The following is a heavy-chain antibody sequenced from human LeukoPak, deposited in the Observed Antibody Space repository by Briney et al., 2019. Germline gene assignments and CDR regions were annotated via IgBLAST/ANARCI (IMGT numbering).Heavy chain of an antibody. Sequence: PGGSLRLSCAASGFTFSSYAMSWVRQAPGKGLEWVSSISSCSSYIYYADSVKGRFTISRDNAKNSLYLQMNSLRAEDTAVYYCARYCSSTSCYRYYYYYMDVWGKGTTVTVSS. J-gene: IGHJ6*03. V-gene: IGHV3-21*01. CDR3: ARYCSSTSCYRYYYYYMDV. CDR2: ISSCSSYI. D-gene: IGHD2-2*01. CDR1: GFTFSSYA.